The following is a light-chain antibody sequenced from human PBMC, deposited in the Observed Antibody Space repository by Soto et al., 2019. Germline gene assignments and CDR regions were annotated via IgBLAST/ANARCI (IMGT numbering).Light chain of an antibody. CDR2: AAS. Sequence: DIQLTQSPSFLSASVGDRVTITCRASQGISSYLAWYQQKPGKAPKLLIYAASTLHSVVPSRFSGSGSGTEFTLTIGSLQPEDFATYYCQQLHSYPITFGQGTRLEIK. J-gene: IGKJ5*01. CDR1: QGISSY. V-gene: IGKV1-9*01. CDR3: QQLHSYPIT.